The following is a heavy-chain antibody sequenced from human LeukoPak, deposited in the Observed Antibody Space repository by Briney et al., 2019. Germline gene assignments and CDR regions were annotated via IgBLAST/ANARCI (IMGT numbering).Heavy chain of an antibody. CDR1: GGSISSGDYY. CDR3: ARDLGIDWFDP. J-gene: IGHJ5*02. CDR2: IYYSGST. D-gene: IGHD7-27*01. V-gene: IGHV4-30-4*01. Sequence: PSETLSLTCTVSGGSISSGDYYWSWIRQPPGKGLEWIGYIYYSGSTYYNPSLKSRVTISVDTSKNQFSLKLSSVTAADTAVYYCARDLGIDWFDPWGQGTLVTVSS.